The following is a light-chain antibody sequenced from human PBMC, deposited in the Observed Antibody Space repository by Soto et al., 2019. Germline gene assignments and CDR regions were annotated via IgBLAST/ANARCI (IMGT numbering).Light chain of an antibody. CDR3: QQRSDWPPLT. CDR2: DAS. V-gene: IGKV3-11*01. CDR1: QSVGNF. J-gene: IGKJ4*01. Sequence: EIVLTQSPATLSLSPGDRAILSCRASQSVGNFLAWYQQTPGQAPRLLIYDASNRAAGIPGRFSGSGSGTDFTLTISSLEPEDFAVYYCQQRSDWPPLTFGGGTRVE.